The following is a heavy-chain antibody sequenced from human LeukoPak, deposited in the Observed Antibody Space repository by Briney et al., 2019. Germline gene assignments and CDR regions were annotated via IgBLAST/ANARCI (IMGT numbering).Heavy chain of an antibody. Sequence: ASVKVSCKASGYTFTSYYMHWVRQAPGQGLERMGIINPSGGSTSYAQKFQGRVTMTRDMSTSTVYMELSSLRSEDTAVYYCARDRQYYGSGSQYYYYYMDVWGKGTTVTVSS. CDR1: GYTFTSYY. V-gene: IGHV1-46*01. J-gene: IGHJ6*03. CDR3: ARDRQYYGSGSQYYYYYMDV. D-gene: IGHD3-10*01. CDR2: INPSGGST.